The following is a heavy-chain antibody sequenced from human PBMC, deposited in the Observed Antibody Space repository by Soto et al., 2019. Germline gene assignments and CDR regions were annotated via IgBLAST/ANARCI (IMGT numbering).Heavy chain of an antibody. J-gene: IGHJ6*02. CDR2: INPGNGDT. CDR1: GYSFTKYG. V-gene: IGHV1-3*01. CDR3: ARTDCSSTSCYNYYSYGIDV. Sequence: QVQLVQSGTEVKKPGASVKVSCKTSGYSFTKYGLHWVRQAPGQRLEWMGWINPGNGDTKYSQKFQGRVTITRDTSATTAYMELSSLRSEDSAVFYCARTDCSSTSCYNYYSYGIDVWGQGTTVTVSS. D-gene: IGHD2-2*01.